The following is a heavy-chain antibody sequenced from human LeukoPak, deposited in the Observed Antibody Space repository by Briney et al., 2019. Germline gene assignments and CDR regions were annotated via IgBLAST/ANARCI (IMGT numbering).Heavy chain of an antibody. CDR2: IYTSGST. Sequence: PSETLSLTCAVYGGSFSGYYWSWIRQPAGKGLEWIGRIYTSGSTNYNPSLQSRVTISLDTSKNQFSLKLSSVTAADTAVYYCARAGLGIATKFDPWGQGTLVTVSS. V-gene: IGHV4-59*10. J-gene: IGHJ5*02. D-gene: IGHD6-13*01. CDR3: ARAGLGIATKFDP. CDR1: GGSFSGYY.